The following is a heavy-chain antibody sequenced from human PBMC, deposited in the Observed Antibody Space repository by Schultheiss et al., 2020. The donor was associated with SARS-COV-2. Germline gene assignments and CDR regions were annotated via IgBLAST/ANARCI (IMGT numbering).Heavy chain of an antibody. D-gene: IGHD1-26*01. CDR1: GGSISSGGYY. V-gene: IGHV4-61*02. J-gene: IGHJ4*02. CDR3: ARETGIVGARSLDY. CDR2: IYTSGST. Sequence: SQTLSLTCTVSGGSISSGGYYWSWIRQPAGKGLEWIGRIYTSGSTYYNPSLKSRVTISVDTSKNQFSLKLSSVTAADTAVYYCARETGIVGARSLDYWGQGTLVTVSS.